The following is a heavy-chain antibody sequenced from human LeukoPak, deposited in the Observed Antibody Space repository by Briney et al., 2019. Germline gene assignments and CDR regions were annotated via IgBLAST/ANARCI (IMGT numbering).Heavy chain of an antibody. CDR2: ISSSSSYI. V-gene: IGHV3-21*01. Sequence: GGSLRLSCAASGFTFSSYSMNWVRQAPGKGLEWVSFISSSSSYIYYADSVKGRFTISRDNAKNSLYLQTNSLRAEDTAVYYCARDFITHYDILTGYYPLRRWGQGTLVTVSS. CDR3: ARDFITHYDILTGYYPLRR. J-gene: IGHJ4*02. D-gene: IGHD3-9*01. CDR1: GFTFSSYS.